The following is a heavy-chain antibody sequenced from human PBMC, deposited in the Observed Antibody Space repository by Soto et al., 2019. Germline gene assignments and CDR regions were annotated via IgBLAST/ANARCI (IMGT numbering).Heavy chain of an antibody. J-gene: IGHJ4*02. D-gene: IGHD3-10*01. V-gene: IGHV4-59*08. CDR2: IYHSGST. Sequence: SETLSLTCTVSGVSISSYYWSWIRQPPGKGLEWIGEIYHSGSTNYNPSLKSRVTISLDTSKSQFSLKVSSVTAADTAVYYCARLPVYITGWQIDHWGQGTLVTVSS. CDR1: GVSISSYY. CDR3: ARLPVYITGWQIDH.